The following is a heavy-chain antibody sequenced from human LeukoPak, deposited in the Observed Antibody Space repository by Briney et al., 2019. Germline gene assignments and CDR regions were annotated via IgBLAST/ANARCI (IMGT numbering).Heavy chain of an antibody. CDR2: IKQDGSEK. V-gene: IGHV3-7*01. Sequence: GGSLRLSCAASGFTFSSYWMSWVRQAPGKGLEWVANIKQDGSEKYYVDSVKGRFTISRDNAKNSLYLQMNSLRAEDTAVYYCARVYGPDSSSFFDYWGQGTLVTVSS. D-gene: IGHD6-6*01. CDR1: GFTFSSYW. J-gene: IGHJ4*02. CDR3: ARVYGPDSSSFFDY.